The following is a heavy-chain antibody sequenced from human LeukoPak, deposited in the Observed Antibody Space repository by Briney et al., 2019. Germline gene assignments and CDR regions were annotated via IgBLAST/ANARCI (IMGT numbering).Heavy chain of an antibody. J-gene: IGHJ6*03. CDR1: GGSISGDGYY. CDR3: ARGDVITIVGVVYYYYYMDV. Sequence: SQTLSLTCSVSGGSISGDGYYWSWIRQHPGKGLEWIGYIYYSGRTYYNPSLESRVTISVDTSKNQFSLKLSSGTAADTAVYYCARGDVITIVGVVYYYYYMDVWGKGTTVTVSS. D-gene: IGHD3-3*01. V-gene: IGHV4-31*03. CDR2: IYYSGRT.